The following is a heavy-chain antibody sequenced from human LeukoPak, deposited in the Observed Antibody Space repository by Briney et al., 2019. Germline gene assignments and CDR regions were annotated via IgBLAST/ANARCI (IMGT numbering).Heavy chain of an antibody. CDR3: ARPKGGGRPPAFDL. D-gene: IGHD3-16*01. V-gene: IGHV4-39*07. CDR1: GDSINTNIYY. Sequence: SETLSLTCTVSGDSINTNIYYWGWIRQPPGKGLEWIGHVYYSGSTYSSPSLKGRVTILLDTSNSHFSLKLSSVTAADTAVYYCARPKGGGRPPAFDLWGRGTLVTVSS. CDR2: VYYSGST. J-gene: IGHJ2*01.